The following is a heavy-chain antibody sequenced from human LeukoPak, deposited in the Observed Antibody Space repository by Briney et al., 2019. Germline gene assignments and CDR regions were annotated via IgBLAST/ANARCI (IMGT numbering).Heavy chain of an antibody. CDR1: GFTFSSYA. V-gene: IGHV3-30*04. CDR3: ARDQRSSGYYAN. Sequence: PGGSLRLSCAASGFTFSSYAMHWVRQAPGKGLEWVAVISYDGSNKYYADSVKGRFTISRDNSKNTLYLQMNSLRAEDTAVYYCARDQRSSGYYANWGQGTLVTVSS. D-gene: IGHD3-22*01. J-gene: IGHJ4*02. CDR2: ISYDGSNK.